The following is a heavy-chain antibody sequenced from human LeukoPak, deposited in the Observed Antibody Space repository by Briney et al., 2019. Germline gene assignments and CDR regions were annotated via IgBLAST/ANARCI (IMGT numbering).Heavy chain of an antibody. CDR1: GFTFSNAW. D-gene: IGHD1-26*01. CDR3: TLLLTAIVAPTKVDC. CDR2: IKSKADGGTT. V-gene: IGHV3-15*01. Sequence: GESLRLSCAASGFTFSNAWMSWVRQAPGKGLEWVGRIKSKADGGTTDYTAPVKGRFTISRDDSKNTLYLQMNSLKTEDTAVYYCTLLLTAIVAPTKVDCWGQGTLVTVSS. J-gene: IGHJ4*02.